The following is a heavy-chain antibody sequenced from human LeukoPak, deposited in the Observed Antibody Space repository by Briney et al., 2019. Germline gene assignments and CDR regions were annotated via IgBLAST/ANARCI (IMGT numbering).Heavy chain of an antibody. CDR2: ISYDGSNK. V-gene: IGHV3-30*18. J-gene: IGHJ5*02. Sequence: GGSLRLSCVASGFIFSDYWMHWVRQAPGKGLEWVAVISYDGSNKCYADSVKGRFTISRDNSKNTLYLQMNSLRAEDTAVYYCAKAGRPLESGSFDPWGQGTLVTVSS. CDR3: AKAGRPLESGSFDP. D-gene: IGHD3-3*01. CDR1: GFIFSDYW.